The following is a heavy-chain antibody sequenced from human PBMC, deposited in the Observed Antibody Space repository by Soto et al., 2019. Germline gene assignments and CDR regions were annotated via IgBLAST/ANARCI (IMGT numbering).Heavy chain of an antibody. Sequence: QVQLQESGPGLVKPSGTLSLTCAVSGGSISSSNWWSWVRQPPGKGLEWIGEIYHSGSTNYNPSLKSRVTISVDKSKNQLSLKLSSVTAAVTAVYYCARARVAAAGTGGARFDPWGQGTLVTVSS. CDR1: GGSISSSNW. CDR3: ARARVAAAGTGGARFDP. CDR2: IYHSGST. V-gene: IGHV4-4*02. J-gene: IGHJ5*02. D-gene: IGHD6-13*01.